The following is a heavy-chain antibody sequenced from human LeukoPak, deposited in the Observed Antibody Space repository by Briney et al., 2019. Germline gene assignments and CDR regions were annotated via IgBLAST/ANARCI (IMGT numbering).Heavy chain of an antibody. D-gene: IGHD6-13*01. Sequence: ASVKASCKASGYTFTSYGISWVRQAPGQGLEWIGWISAYNGNTNYAQKLQGRVTMTTDTSTSTAYMELRSLRSDDTAVYYRARSYSSSWYDLVGYYYYMDVWGKGTTVTVSS. CDR3: ARSYSSSWYDLVGYYYYMDV. V-gene: IGHV1-18*01. CDR1: GYTFTSYG. CDR2: ISAYNGNT. J-gene: IGHJ6*03.